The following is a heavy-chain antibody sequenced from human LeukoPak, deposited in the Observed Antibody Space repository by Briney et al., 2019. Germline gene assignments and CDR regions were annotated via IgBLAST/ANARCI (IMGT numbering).Heavy chain of an antibody. D-gene: IGHD2-2*02. Sequence: GGSLRLSCAASGFTFSSYAMSWVRQVPGKGLEWVSVISGSGDNTYYADSVKGRFTISRDNSKNTLYLQMNSLRAEDTAVYYCAKVPPGCSSTSCYTPRNPVIDYWGQGTLVTVSS. V-gene: IGHV3-23*01. CDR3: AKVPPGCSSTSCYTPRNPVIDY. J-gene: IGHJ4*02. CDR1: GFTFSSYA. CDR2: ISGSGDNT.